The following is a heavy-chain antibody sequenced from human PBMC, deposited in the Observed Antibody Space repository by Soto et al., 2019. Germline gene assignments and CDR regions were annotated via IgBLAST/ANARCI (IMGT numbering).Heavy chain of an antibody. V-gene: IGHV3-21*01. D-gene: IGHD2-15*01. CDR2: ISSSGYI. Sequence: PGGSLRLSCAASGFNFNSYTINWVRQAPGKRLEWLSSISSSGYIFSTDSVRGRFTISRDNAENSVYLQINSLRAEDTAVYFCARDCSGGSCYPGTDVWGQGTTVTVSS. CDR3: ARDCSGGSCYPGTDV. J-gene: IGHJ6*02. CDR1: GFNFNSYT.